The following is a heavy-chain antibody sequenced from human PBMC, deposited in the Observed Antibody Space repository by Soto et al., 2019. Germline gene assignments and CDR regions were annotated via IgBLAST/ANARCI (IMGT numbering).Heavy chain of an antibody. D-gene: IGHD3-22*01. CDR1: GGSISSGGYS. CDR2: TYHSGST. V-gene: IGHV4-30-2*01. J-gene: IGHJ4*02. CDR3: ARADMGYYDSSGYDY. Sequence: SETLSLTCAVSGGSISSGGYSWSWIRQPPGKGLEWIGYTYHSGSTYYNPSLKSRVTISVDRSKNQFSLKLSSVTAADTAVYYCARADMGYYDSSGYDYWGQGTLVTDSS.